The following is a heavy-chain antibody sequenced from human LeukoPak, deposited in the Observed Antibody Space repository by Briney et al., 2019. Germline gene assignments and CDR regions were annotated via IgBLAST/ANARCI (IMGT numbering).Heavy chain of an antibody. CDR2: ISGRGTSI. V-gene: IGHV3-23*01. CDR3: VRNDTSGVGLDY. J-gene: IGHJ4*02. CDR1: GFTFINNA. Sequence: GGSLRLSCVASGFTFINNAMTWVRQVPGKGLEWVSNISGRGTSINYAVSVKGRCSISRDNSKNTLYLQMNSLRHEDTAVYYCVRNDTSGVGLDYWGQGSLVTVSP. D-gene: IGHD3-3*01.